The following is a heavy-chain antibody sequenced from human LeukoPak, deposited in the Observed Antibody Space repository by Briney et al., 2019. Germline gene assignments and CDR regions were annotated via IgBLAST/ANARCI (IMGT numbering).Heavy chain of an antibody. Sequence: GGSLRLSCAATGFTFSSYAMSWVRQAPGKGLEWVSAISGSGGSTYYADSVKGRFTISRDNSKNTLSLQMNSLRAADTAEYYCAKNFTPEVGYGMDVWGQGTTVTVSS. D-gene: IGHD1-26*01. CDR2: ISGSGGST. V-gene: IGHV3-23*01. CDR1: GFTFSSYA. J-gene: IGHJ6*02. CDR3: AKNFTPEVGYGMDV.